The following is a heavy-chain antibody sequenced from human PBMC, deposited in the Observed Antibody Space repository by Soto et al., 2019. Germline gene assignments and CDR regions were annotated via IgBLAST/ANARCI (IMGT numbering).Heavy chain of an antibody. CDR2: IKPDGSAQ. V-gene: IGHV3-7*01. CDR1: GFTFSNFC. D-gene: IGHD4-17*01. Sequence: EVQVVESGGGLVQPGGSLRLSCAASGFTFSNFCMSWVRQAPGKGLEWVANIKPDGSAQYYVDSVKGRFTISRDNAKNSLYLQMNSLRVEDTAVYYCTRERLDNYWGQGTLVSVSS. J-gene: IGHJ4*02. CDR3: TRERLDNY.